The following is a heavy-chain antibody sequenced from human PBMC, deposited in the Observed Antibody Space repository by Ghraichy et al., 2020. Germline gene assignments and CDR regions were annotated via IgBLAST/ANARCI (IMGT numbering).Heavy chain of an antibody. J-gene: IGHJ6*02. V-gene: IGHV3-23*01. CDR2: ITGSVTGSDYST. Sequence: LSLTCAASGFTFSTYAMSWVRQAPGEGLEWVSGITGSVTGSDYSTYYADSVRGRFTVSRDNSKNTLSLQMNSLRAEDTAVYYCAKGSGYGLVDDYGMDVWGQGTTVTVSS. D-gene: IGHD3/OR15-3a*01. CDR1: GFTFSTYA. CDR3: AKGSGYGLVDDYGMDV.